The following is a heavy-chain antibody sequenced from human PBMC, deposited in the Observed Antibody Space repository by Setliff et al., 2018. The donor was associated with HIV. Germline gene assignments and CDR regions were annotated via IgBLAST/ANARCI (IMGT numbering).Heavy chain of an antibody. CDR1: GRSLSGYY. V-gene: IGHV4-34*01. J-gene: IGHJ6*03. CDR3: ARGVNPTYYDFWSGNYMRKYYYYYMDV. CDR2: INQSGST. D-gene: IGHD3-3*01. Sequence: SETLSLTCAVYGRSLSGYYWSWIRQPPGKGLEWIGEINQSGSTSYNPSLKSRVTISVDTSKNQFSLKLSSVTAADTAVYYCARGVNPTYYDFWSGNYMRKYYYYYMDVRGKGTTVTVS.